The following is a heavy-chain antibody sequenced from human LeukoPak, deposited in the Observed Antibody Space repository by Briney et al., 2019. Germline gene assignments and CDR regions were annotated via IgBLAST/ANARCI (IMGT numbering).Heavy chain of an antibody. CDR3: VRDISGYYFDY. J-gene: IGHJ4*02. CDR1: GFAFSSYN. D-gene: IGHD3-22*01. CDR2: ISGSSIYT. V-gene: IGHV3-11*05. Sequence: TGGSLRLSCAVSGFAFSSYNLNWIRQAPGKGLEWVSYISGSSIYTRYADSVKGRFTISRDNAKNSLYLQMNSLRAEDTALYYCVRDISGYYFDYWGQGTLVTVSS.